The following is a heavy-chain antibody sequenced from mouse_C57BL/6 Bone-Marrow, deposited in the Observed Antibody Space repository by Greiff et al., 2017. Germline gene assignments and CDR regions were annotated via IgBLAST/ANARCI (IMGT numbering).Heavy chain of an antibody. D-gene: IGHD1-1*01. J-gene: IGHJ4*01. CDR1: GFSLTSYA. V-gene: IGHV2-9-1*01. CDR2: IWPGGGT. Sequence: QVQLQQSGPGLVAPSQSLSITCTVSGFSLTSYAISWVRQPPGQGLEWLGVIWPGGGTTYNSALKSRLSIRKDNSKSQVVLKMNSLQTDDTARYYCASTVSYYYAMDYWGQGTSVTVSA. CDR3: ASTVSYYYAMDY.